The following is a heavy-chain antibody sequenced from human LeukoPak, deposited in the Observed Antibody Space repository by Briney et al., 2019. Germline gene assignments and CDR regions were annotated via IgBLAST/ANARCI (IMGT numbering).Heavy chain of an antibody. CDR3: ARVFRIAAPPYYYYYMDV. D-gene: IGHD6-6*01. J-gene: IGHJ6*03. Sequence: PGGSLRLSCAASGFTFSDYYMSWIRQAPGKGLEWVSYISSSGSTIYYADSVEGRFTISRDNAKNSLYLQMNSLRAEDTAVYYCARVFRIAAPPYYYYYMDVWGKGTTVTVSS. V-gene: IGHV3-11*04. CDR2: ISSSGSTI. CDR1: GFTFSDYY.